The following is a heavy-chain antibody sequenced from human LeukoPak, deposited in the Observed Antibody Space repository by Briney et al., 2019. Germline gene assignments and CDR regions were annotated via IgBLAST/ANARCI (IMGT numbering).Heavy chain of an antibody. CDR1: GDFMTRGGYY. CDR2: IYHSGTT. CDR3: ARAVDYRNYFDY. V-gene: IGHV4-31*03. Sequence: PSETLSLTCTVSGDFMTRGGYYWSWVRQHPGKGLEWVGFIYHSGTTFYNPSLESRATISVDTSQNQFSLKLTSVTAADTAVYYCARAVDYRNYFDYWGQGTLVTVSS. D-gene: IGHD4-11*01. J-gene: IGHJ4*02.